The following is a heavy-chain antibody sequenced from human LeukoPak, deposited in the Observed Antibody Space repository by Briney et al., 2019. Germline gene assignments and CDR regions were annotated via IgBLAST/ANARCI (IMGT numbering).Heavy chain of an antibody. CDR3: AREGGYCSGGSCYSFDY. Sequence: PSETLSLTCTVSGGSISSGDYYWSWIRQPPGKGLEWIGYIYYSGSTYYNPSLKSRVAISVDTSKNQFSLKLSSVTAADTAVYYCAREGGYCSGGSCYSFDYWGQGTLVTVSS. V-gene: IGHV4-30-4*08. D-gene: IGHD2-15*01. CDR2: IYYSGST. CDR1: GGSISSGDYY. J-gene: IGHJ4*02.